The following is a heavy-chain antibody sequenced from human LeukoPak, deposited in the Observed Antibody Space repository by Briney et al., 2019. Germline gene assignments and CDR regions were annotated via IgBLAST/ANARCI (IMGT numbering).Heavy chain of an antibody. CDR2: TYYRSKWYN. J-gene: IGHJ4*02. D-gene: IGHD5-24*01. V-gene: IGHV6-1*01. Sequence: SQTLSLTCAISGDSVSNNTAAWNWIRQSPSRGLEWLGRTYYRSKWYNDYALSVKSRITINPDTSKNQFSLQLNSVTPEDTAVYYCAGEVQRDGYNLNFDYWGQGTLVTVSS. CDR3: AGEVQRDGYNLNFDY. CDR1: GDSVSNNTAA.